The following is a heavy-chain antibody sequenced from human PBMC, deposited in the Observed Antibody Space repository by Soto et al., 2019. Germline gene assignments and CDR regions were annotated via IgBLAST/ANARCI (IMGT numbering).Heavy chain of an antibody. CDR3: ARERTVAGNDY. V-gene: IGHV1-8*02. CDR2: ISAYSGNT. Sequence: ASVKVSCKASGYTFTSYGISWVRQAPGQGLEWMGWISAYSGNTGYAQKFQGRVTMTRNTSISTAYMELSSLSSEDTAVYYCARERTVAGNDYWGQGTLVTVSS. D-gene: IGHD6-19*01. J-gene: IGHJ4*02. CDR1: GYTFTSYG.